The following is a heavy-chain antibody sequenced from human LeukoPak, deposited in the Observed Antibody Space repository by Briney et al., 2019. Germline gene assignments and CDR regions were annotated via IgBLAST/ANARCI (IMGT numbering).Heavy chain of an antibody. V-gene: IGHV4-4*07. CDR1: GGSISSYY. D-gene: IGHD3-9*01. CDR2: IYTSGST. CDR3: ARVGYDILTGYYSAYYYYYMDV. J-gene: IGHJ6*03. Sequence: SETLPLTCTVSGGSISSYYWSWIRQPAGKGLEWIGRIYTSGSTNYNPSLKSRVTMSVDTSKNQFSLKLSSVTAADTAVYYCARVGYDILTGYYSAYYYYYMDVWGKGTTVTVSS.